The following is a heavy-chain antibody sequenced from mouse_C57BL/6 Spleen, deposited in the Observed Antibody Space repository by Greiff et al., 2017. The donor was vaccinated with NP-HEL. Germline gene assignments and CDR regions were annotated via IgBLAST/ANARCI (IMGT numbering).Heavy chain of an antibody. V-gene: IGHV1-47*01. Sequence: VQLQQSGAELVKPGASVTMSCKASGYTFTTYPIEWMKQNHGKSLEWIGNFHPYNDDTKYNEKFKGKATLTVEKSSSTVYLELSRLTSDDSAVYYCARSRDYYGSSYNWYFDVWGTGTTVTVSS. CDR1: GYTFTTYP. J-gene: IGHJ1*03. D-gene: IGHD1-1*01. CDR3: ARSRDYYGSSYNWYFDV. CDR2: FHPYNDDT.